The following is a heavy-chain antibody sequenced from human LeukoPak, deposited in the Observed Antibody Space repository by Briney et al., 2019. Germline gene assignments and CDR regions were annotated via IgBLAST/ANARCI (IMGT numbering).Heavy chain of an antibody. V-gene: IGHV1-46*01. Sequence: ASVKVSCKTSRYTFTNNYMHSVRQAPGHELEWMGIINPSGGSTQYVQKSQGRVTMTRDTSTSTVYRELSGLRSEDTAVYCCARTVGIVVVVVATLDDWGQGTLVTVSS. CDR3: ARTVGIVVVVVATLDD. J-gene: IGHJ4*02. CDR1: RYTFTNNY. CDR2: INPSGGST. D-gene: IGHD2-15*01.